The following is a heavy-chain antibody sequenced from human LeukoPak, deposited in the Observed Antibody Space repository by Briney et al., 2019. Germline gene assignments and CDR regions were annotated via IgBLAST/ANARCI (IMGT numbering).Heavy chain of an antibody. J-gene: IGHJ4*02. V-gene: IGHV1-18*01. Sequence: ALVKVSCKASGYTFTSYGISWVRQAPGQGLEWMGWISAYNGNTNYAQKLQGRVTMTTDTSTSTAYMELRSLRSDDTAVYYCARSYCSSTSCYISDYWGQGTLVTVSS. CDR3: ARSYCSSTSCYISDY. CDR1: GYTFTSYG. CDR2: ISAYNGNT. D-gene: IGHD2-2*02.